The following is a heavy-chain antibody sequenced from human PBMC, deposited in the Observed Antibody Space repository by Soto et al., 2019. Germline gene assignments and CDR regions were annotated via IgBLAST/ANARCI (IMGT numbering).Heavy chain of an antibody. Sequence: GESLKISCKGSGYSFTSYWIGWVRQMPGKGLEWMGIIYPGDSDTRYSPSFQGQVTISADKSISTAYLQWSSLKASDTAMYYCARHAFNLAATRDYYYYYMDVCGKGTTVTVSS. CDR3: ARHAFNLAATRDYYYYYMDV. CDR2: IYPGDSDT. J-gene: IGHJ6*03. V-gene: IGHV5-51*01. D-gene: IGHD2-15*01. CDR1: GYSFTSYW.